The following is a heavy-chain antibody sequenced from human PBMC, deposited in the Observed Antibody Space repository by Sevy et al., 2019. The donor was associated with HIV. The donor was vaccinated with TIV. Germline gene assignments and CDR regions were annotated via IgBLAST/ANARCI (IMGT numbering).Heavy chain of an antibody. V-gene: IGHV1-3*01. CDR2: INPGNGNT. D-gene: IGHD4-17*01. J-gene: IGHJ4*02. Sequence: ASVKVSCKASGYIFTNHAIHWVRQAPGQRLEWMGWINPGNGNTKYSQKFQDRVAITRDTSASTAYMEVRSLRSEDTAIFYCATEMGDYGDYYFDYWGQGTLVTVSS. CDR1: GYIFTNHA. CDR3: ATEMGDYGDYYFDY.